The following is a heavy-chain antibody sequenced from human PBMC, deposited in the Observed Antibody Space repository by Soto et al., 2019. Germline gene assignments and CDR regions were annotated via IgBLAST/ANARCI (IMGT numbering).Heavy chain of an antibody. D-gene: IGHD3-10*01. CDR3: ARGRSNSYDSTPQPTFEP. J-gene: IGHJ5*02. CDR1: GFTFSTYD. V-gene: IGHV3-13*01. Sequence: PGWSLRLSCAASGFTFSTYDMHLVRQSAGKGLEWVSAIGTIGDTYYIGSVKGRFTISRENARNSVYLQMNSLRAGDTAVYYCARGRSNSYDSTPQPTFEPWGEGTLVTVSS. CDR2: IGTIGDT.